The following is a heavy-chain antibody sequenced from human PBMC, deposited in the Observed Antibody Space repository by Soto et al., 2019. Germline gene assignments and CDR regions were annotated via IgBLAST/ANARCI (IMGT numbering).Heavy chain of an antibody. V-gene: IGHV3-15*07. J-gene: IGHJ4*02. D-gene: IGHD3-22*01. CDR3: TTFRYFYDSSGYYLWDF. Sequence: DVQLVESGGGLVKPGGSLRLSCAASGFTFSDAWMNWVRQAPGKGLEWVGRIKSTTDGGTTDYAAPVKGRFTISRDDSKNTLYLQMNSLKTADTAVYFCTTFRYFYDSSGYYLWDFWGQGTLVTVSS. CDR2: IKSTTDGGTT. CDR1: GFTFSDAW.